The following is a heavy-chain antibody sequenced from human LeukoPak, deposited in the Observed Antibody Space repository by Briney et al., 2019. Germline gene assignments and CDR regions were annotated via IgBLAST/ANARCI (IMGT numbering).Heavy chain of an antibody. CDR2: ISSTSKTI. V-gene: IGHV3-48*01. Sequence: SGGSLRLSCAASGFTFSRYSMNWVRQVPGKGLEGISYISSTSKTIYYAHSLKGRFTISRDNADNSLSLQMNSLRAEDTAVYYCARPLMYYYCSEPYFWFDPWGQGTLVTVSS. CDR3: ARPLMYYYCSEPYFWFDP. CDR1: GFTFSRYS. D-gene: IGHD3-10*01. J-gene: IGHJ5*02.